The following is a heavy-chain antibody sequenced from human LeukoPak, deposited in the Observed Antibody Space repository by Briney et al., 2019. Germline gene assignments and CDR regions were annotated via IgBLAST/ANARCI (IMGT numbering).Heavy chain of an antibody. CDR3: ARTRPGAVIDY. D-gene: IGHD3-10*01. V-gene: IGHV4-34*01. CDR1: GGSFSGYY. Sequence: SETRSLTGAVYGGSFSGYYWSWIRQPPGKGLEWIGEINHSGSTNYNPSLKSRVTISVDTSKNQFSLKLSSVTAADTAVYYCARTRPGAVIDYWGQGTLVTVSS. CDR2: INHSGST. J-gene: IGHJ4*02.